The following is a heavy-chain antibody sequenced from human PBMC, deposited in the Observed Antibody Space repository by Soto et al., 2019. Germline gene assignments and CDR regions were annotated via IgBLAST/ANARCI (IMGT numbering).Heavy chain of an antibody. D-gene: IGHD2-2*01. CDR3: ARDSLLAVPAAAGVSWGTNSDYYYGMDV. V-gene: IGHV1-18*01. CDR1: GYTFTSYG. CDR2: ISAYNGNT. Sequence: QVQLVQSGAEVKKPGASVKVSCKASGYTFTSYGISWVRQAPGQGLEWMGWISAYNGNTNYAQKLQGRVTMTTDTSTSTAYMELRSLRSDDTAVYYCARDSLLAVPAAAGVSWGTNSDYYYGMDVWGQGTTVTVSS. J-gene: IGHJ6*02.